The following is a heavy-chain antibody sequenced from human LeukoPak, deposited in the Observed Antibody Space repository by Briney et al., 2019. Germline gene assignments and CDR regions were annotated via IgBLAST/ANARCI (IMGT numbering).Heavy chain of an antibody. CDR3: ARGLARVAHFDY. J-gene: IGHJ4*02. CDR1: GFTFTSSA. CDR2: IVVGSGNT. V-gene: IGHV1-58*01. D-gene: IGHD3-3*01. Sequence: GTSVKVSCKASGFTFTSSAVQWVRQARGQRLEWIGWIVVGSGNTNYAQKFQERVTITRDMSTSTAYMELSSLRSEDTAVYYCARGLARVAHFDYWGQGTLVTVSS.